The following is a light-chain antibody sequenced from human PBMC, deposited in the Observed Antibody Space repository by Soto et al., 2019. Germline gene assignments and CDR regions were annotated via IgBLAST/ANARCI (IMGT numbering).Light chain of an antibody. CDR1: SSDIGGYNF. V-gene: IGLV2-11*01. CDR3: CSYAGSYTLV. Sequence: QSVLTQPRSVSGSPGQSVTISCTGTSSDIGGYNFVSWYQQHPGKAPKVMIYDVGKRPSGVPDRFSGSKSGNTASLTISGLQAVDEGDYYCCSYAGSYTLVFGGGTKLTVL. J-gene: IGLJ2*01. CDR2: DVG.